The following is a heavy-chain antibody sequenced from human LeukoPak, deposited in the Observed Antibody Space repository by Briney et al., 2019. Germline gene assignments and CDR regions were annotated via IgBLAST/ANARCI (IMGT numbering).Heavy chain of an antibody. CDR2: INHSGST. J-gene: IGHJ3*02. CDR3: AAKPAGDCSGGSCYSAEAFDI. V-gene: IGHV4-34*01. CDR1: GGSFSGYY. D-gene: IGHD2-15*01. Sequence: PSETLSLTCAVYGGSFSGYYWSWIRQPPGKGLEWIGEINHSGSTNYNPSLKSRVTISVDTSKNQFSLKLSSVTAADTAVYYCAAKPAGDCSGGSCYSAEAFDIWGQGIMVTVSS.